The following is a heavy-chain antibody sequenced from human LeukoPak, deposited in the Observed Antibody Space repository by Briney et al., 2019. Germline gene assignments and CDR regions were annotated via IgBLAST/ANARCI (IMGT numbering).Heavy chain of an antibody. J-gene: IGHJ5*02. V-gene: IGHV1-69*13. CDR1: GGTFSSYA. D-gene: IGHD3-10*01. CDR2: IIPIFGTA. Sequence: ASVKVSCKASGGTFSSYAISWVRQAPGQGLEWMGGIIPIFGTANYAQKFQGRVTITADESTSTAYMELSSLRSEDTAVYYCARRRITMVRGVIPPNNWFDPWGQGTLVTVSS. CDR3: ARRRITMVRGVIPPNNWFDP.